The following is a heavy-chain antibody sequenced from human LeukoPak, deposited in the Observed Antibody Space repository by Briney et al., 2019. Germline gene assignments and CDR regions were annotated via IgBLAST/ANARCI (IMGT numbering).Heavy chain of an antibody. CDR2: INHSGST. J-gene: IGHJ3*02. CDR1: GGSFSGYY. CDR3: ARVAVVNDASDI. V-gene: IGHV4-34*01. Sequence: PSETLSLTCAVYGGSFSGYYWSWIRQPPGKGLEWIGEINHSGSTNYNPSLKSRVTISVDTSKNQFSLKLSSVTAADTAVYYCARVAVVNDASDIWGQGTMVTVSS.